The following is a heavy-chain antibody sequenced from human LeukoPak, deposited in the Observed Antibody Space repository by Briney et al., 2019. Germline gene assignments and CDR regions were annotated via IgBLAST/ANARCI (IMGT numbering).Heavy chain of an antibody. CDR1: GFSFNYW. CDR3: ARAVADGMDV. D-gene: IGHD4-23*01. J-gene: IGHJ6*02. Sequence: PGGSLRLSCEASGFSFNYWMSWVRQAPGKGLEWVANIQQHGSETYYVDSVKGRFTISRDNAKNSLYLQMNSLGAEDTAVYYCARAVADGMDVWGQGTTVTVSS. CDR2: IQQHGSET. V-gene: IGHV3-7*03.